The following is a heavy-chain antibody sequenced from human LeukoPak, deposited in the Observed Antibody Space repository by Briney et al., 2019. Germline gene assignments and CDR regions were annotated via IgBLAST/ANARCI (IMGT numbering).Heavy chain of an antibody. D-gene: IGHD1-1*01. V-gene: IGHV3-7*03. CDR2: IKQEGSEK. CDR1: GFTFSSHW. CDR3: ATENDDAFDI. Sequence: PGGSLRLSCAASGFTFSSHWMSWVRQAPGKGLEWVANIKQEGSEKYYVDSVKGRFTISRDNAKNSLYLQMNSLGAEDTAVYYCATENDDAFDIWGQGTMVTVSS. J-gene: IGHJ3*02.